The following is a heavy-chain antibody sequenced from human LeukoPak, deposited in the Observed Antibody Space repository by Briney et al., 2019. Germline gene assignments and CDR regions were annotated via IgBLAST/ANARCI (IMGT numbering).Heavy chain of an antibody. V-gene: IGHV3-23*05. CDR3: AKSPGSDGGYLHY. CDR1: GFTFSAYA. CDR2: ITNTGGVT. Sequence: PGGSLRLSCAASGFTFSAYAMSWVRQAPGKGLEWVSGITNTGGVTLYADSVKGRLTVSRDNSKNTLYLHMNSLRADDTAVYYCAKSPGSDGGYLHYWGQGTLVTVSS. J-gene: IGHJ4*02. D-gene: IGHD5-24*01.